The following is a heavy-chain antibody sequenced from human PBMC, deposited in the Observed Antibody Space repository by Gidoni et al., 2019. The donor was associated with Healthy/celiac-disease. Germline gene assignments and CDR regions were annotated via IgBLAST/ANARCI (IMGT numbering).Heavy chain of an antibody. V-gene: IGHV3-21*01. CDR2: ISSSSSYI. D-gene: IGHD1-26*01. CDR1: GFTFSSYS. CDR3: ARNSGSYSRPFDY. Sequence: EVQLVESGGGLVKPGGSLRLSCAASGFTFSSYSMNWVRQAPGKGLEWVSSISSSSSYIYYADSVKGRFTISRDNAKNSLYLQMNSLRAEDTAVYYCARNSGSYSRPFDYWGQGTLVTVSS. J-gene: IGHJ4*02.